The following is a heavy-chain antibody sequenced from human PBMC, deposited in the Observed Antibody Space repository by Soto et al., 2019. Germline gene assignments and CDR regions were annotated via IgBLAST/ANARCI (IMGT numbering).Heavy chain of an antibody. Sequence: QVQLQESGPGLVKPSQTLSLTCTVSGGSISSGGYYWSWIRQHPGKGLEWIGYIYYSGSTYYNPSLQSRVTISVDTSKNQFYLKLSSVTAADTAVYYCAREGGSGWYWDLPEGALDIWGQGTMVTVSA. V-gene: IGHV4-31*03. CDR1: GGSISSGGYY. D-gene: IGHD6-19*01. CDR3: AREGGSGWYWDLPEGALDI. CDR2: IYYSGST. J-gene: IGHJ3*02.